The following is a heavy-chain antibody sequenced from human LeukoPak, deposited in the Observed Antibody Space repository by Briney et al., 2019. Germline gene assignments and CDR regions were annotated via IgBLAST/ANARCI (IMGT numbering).Heavy chain of an antibody. J-gene: IGHJ4*02. Sequence: PGGSLRLSCAASGFTFSSYWMSWVRQAPGKGLEWVANIKQDGSEKYYVDSVKGRFTISRDNAKNSLYLQMNSLRAEDTAVYYCAREGLYSGSYGGYFDYWGQGTLVTVSS. V-gene: IGHV3-7*01. D-gene: IGHD1-26*01. CDR3: AREGLYSGSYGGYFDY. CDR1: GFTFSSYW. CDR2: IKQDGSEK.